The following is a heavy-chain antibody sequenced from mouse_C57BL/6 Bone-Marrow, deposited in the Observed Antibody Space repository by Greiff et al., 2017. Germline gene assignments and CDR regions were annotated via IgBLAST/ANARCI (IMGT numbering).Heavy chain of an antibody. CDR2: IDPENGDT. CDR1: GFNIKDDY. V-gene: IGHV14-4*01. CDR3: TTDDYDFDY. J-gene: IGHJ2*01. D-gene: IGHD2-4*01. Sequence: VQLQQSGAELVRPGASVKLSCTASGFNIKDDYMHWVKQRPEQGLEWIGGIDPENGDTEYASKFQGKATITADTSSNTAYLQLSRLTSEDTAVYYCTTDDYDFDYWGQGTTLTVSS.